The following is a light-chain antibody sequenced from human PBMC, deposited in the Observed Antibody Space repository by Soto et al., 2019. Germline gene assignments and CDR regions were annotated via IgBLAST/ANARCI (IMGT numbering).Light chain of an antibody. CDR2: GVT. CDR1: SSDVGGYNY. J-gene: IGLJ1*01. Sequence: QSVLTQPASVSGSPGQSITISCTGTSSDVGGYNYVSWYQQHPGIAPKLLIYGVTNRPSGVSTRFSGSKSGNTASLTISGLQAEAEADYHCSSYTSASTLLYLFGTGTKLTVL. V-gene: IGLV2-14*01. CDR3: SSYTSASTLLYL.